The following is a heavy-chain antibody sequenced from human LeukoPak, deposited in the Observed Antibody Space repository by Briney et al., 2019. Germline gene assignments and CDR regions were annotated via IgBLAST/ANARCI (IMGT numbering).Heavy chain of an antibody. V-gene: IGHV3-7*01. CDR2: IKHDGSVQ. CDR3: ARGADGVSSNSRGWFDP. J-gene: IGHJ5*02. Sequence: GGSLRLSCAASGFTFSSYWMSWVRQAPGKGLEWVANIKHDGSVQYCVDSVKGRFTISRDNAKNSLYLQMNSLRAEDTAVYSCARGADGVSSNSRGWFDPWGQGTLVTVSS. CDR1: GFTFSSYW. D-gene: IGHD4-23*01.